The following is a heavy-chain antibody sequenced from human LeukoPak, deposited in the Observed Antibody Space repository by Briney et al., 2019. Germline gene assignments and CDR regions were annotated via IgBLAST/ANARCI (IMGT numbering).Heavy chain of an antibody. CDR1: GFAFSSFG. J-gene: IGHJ3*02. CDR2: IWAAGKNK. D-gene: IGHD4-17*01. Sequence: PGGSLRLSCGASGFAFSSFGMHWVRQAPGKGLEWVAVIWAAGKNKYYADFVKGRFTFSRDNSKNTLSLQMNSLRAEDTAVYYCVKESGPYGAFDIWGLGTMVTVSS. CDR3: VKESGPYGAFDI. V-gene: IGHV3-30*02.